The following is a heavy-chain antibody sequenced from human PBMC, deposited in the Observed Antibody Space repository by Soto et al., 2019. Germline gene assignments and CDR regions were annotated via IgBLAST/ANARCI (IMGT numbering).Heavy chain of an antibody. CDR1: GGTFSSYA. D-gene: IGHD2-15*01. J-gene: IGHJ4*02. Sequence: SVKVSFKASGGTFSSYAISWVRQAPGQGLEWMGGIIPIFGTANYAQKFQGRVTITADESTSTAYMELSSLRSEDTAVYYCAREGYCSGGSCQPLAFDYWGQGTLV. CDR3: AREGYCSGGSCQPLAFDY. V-gene: IGHV1-69*13. CDR2: IIPIFGTA.